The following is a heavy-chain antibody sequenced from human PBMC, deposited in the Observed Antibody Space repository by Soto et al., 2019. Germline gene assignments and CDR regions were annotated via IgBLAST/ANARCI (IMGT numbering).Heavy chain of an antibody. J-gene: IGHJ5*02. CDR1: GDSVSSNSAA. CDR2: TYYRSKWYN. CDR3: ARGWGLYSTSWYWLDP. D-gene: IGHD6-13*01. V-gene: IGHV6-1*01. Sequence: PSQTLSLTCAISGDSVSSNSAAWNWIRQSPSRGLEWLGRTYYRSKWYNDYAVSVKSRITINPDTSKNQFSLQLNSVTPEDTAVYYCARGWGLYSTSWYWLDPWGQGTLVTVGS.